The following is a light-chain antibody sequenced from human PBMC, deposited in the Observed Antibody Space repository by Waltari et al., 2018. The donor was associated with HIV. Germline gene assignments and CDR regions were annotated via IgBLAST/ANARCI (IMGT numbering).Light chain of an antibody. CDR1: SHNIGYNY. Sequence: QSVLTQPPSVSATPGQKVTISCSGSSHNIGYNYVFWYQQIPGTAPKLLIYDNNKRPSGIPDRFSGSKSGTSATLGITGLQTGDEADYYCATWDSGLSAVVFGGGTKLTVL. CDR3: ATWDSGLSAVV. CDR2: DNN. V-gene: IGLV1-51*01. J-gene: IGLJ2*01.